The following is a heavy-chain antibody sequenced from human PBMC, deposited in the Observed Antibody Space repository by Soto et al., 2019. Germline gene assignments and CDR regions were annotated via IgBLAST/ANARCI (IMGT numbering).Heavy chain of an antibody. CDR1: GGSFSGYD. V-gene: IGHV4-34*01. Sequence: QVQLQQWGAGPLRPLETLSLTCGVSGGSFSGYDWAWIRQSPGQGLEWIGEINDRGSINSNPSLKSRVSISVDTSKNHYSLSLRSVTAADTAVYYCARESHDILTGPPWVWYFDLWGRGTLVTVSS. CDR2: INDRGSI. D-gene: IGHD3-9*01. CDR3: ARESHDILTGPPWVWYFDL. J-gene: IGHJ2*01.